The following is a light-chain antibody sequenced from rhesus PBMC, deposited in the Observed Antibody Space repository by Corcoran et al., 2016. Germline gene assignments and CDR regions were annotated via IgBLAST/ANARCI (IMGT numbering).Light chain of an antibody. J-gene: IGKJ1*01. CDR3: LQDYTTPWT. Sequence: DIQMTQSPSSLSASVGDRVTVTCRASQDINKELSWYQQKPGKAPTLLIYAVSSLQTGVASRFSGSGSGTEYTLTISSLQPEDVATYYCLQDYTTPWTFGQGTKVELK. CDR2: AVS. CDR1: QDINKE. V-gene: IGKV1-94*01.